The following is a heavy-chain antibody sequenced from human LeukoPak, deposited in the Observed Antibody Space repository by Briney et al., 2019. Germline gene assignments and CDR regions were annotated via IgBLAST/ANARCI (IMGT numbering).Heavy chain of an antibody. Sequence: SVKVSCKASGGTFSSYAISWVRQAPGQGLEWMGGIIPIFGTANYAQKFQGRVTITADESTSTAYMELSSLRSEDTAVYYCAVSYDILTGYYPFDYWGQGTMVTVSS. J-gene: IGHJ4*02. CDR3: AVSYDILTGYYPFDY. CDR2: IIPIFGTA. V-gene: IGHV1-69*13. D-gene: IGHD3-9*01. CDR1: GGTFSSYA.